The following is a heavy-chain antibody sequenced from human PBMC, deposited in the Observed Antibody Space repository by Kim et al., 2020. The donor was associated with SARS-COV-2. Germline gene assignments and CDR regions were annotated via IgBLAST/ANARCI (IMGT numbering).Heavy chain of an antibody. Sequence: GGSLRLSCAASGFTFSSYAMHWVRQAPGKGLEWVAVISYDGSNKYYADSVKGRFTISRDNSKNTLYLQMNSLRAEDTAVYYCARDDYGDYEGNYFDYWG. CDR3: ARDDYGDYEGNYFDY. CDR2: ISYDGSNK. J-gene: IGHJ4*01. CDR1: GFTFSSYA. V-gene: IGHV3-30*04. D-gene: IGHD4-17*01.